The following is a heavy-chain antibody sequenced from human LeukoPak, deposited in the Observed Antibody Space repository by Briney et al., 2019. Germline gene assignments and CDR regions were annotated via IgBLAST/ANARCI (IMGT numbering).Heavy chain of an antibody. CDR1: GFTVSSNY. CDR2: ISGSGGST. V-gene: IGHV3-23*01. D-gene: IGHD2-15*01. CDR3: AKDSDCSGGSCYPGHYYYGMDV. J-gene: IGHJ6*02. Sequence: GGSLRLSCAASGFTVSSNYMSWVRQAPGKGLEWVSTISGSGGSTYYADSVKGRFTISRDNSKNTLYLQMNSLRVEDTAVYYCAKDSDCSGGSCYPGHYYYGMDVWGQGTTVTVSS.